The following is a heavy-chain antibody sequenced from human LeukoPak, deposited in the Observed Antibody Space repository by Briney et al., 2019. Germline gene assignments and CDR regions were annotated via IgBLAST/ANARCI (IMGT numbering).Heavy chain of an antibody. V-gene: IGHV3-23*01. CDR1: GFTSTNYT. Sequence: GGSLRLSCAASGFTSTNYTMGWGRQAPGEGLECVSTIRCSGATTYIADSAKGRFAISRDNAKNSLYLQMNSLRAEDRAVYYCAREAQGGATALDLWGQGTLVTVSS. CDR3: AREAQGGATALDL. J-gene: IGHJ5*02. D-gene: IGHD1-26*01. CDR2: IRCSGATT.